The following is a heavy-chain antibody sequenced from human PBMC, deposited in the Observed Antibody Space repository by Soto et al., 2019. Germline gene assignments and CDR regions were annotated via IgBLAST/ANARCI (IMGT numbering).Heavy chain of an antibody. J-gene: IGHJ5*02. V-gene: IGHV4-59*01. Sequence: QVQLQESGPGLVKPSETLSLTCTVSGGSISSYYWSWIRQPPGKGLEWIGYIYYSGSTNYNPSLKSRVTISVDTSKNQFSLKLSSVTAADTAVYYCARAGLMVRGVIVWFDPWGQGTLVTVSS. D-gene: IGHD3-10*01. CDR2: IYYSGST. CDR1: GGSISSYY. CDR3: ARAGLMVRGVIVWFDP.